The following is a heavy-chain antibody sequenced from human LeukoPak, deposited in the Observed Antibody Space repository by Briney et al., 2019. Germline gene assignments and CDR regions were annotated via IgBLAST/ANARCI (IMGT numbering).Heavy chain of an antibody. CDR1: GFTFSSYA. Sequence: GGSLRLSCAASGFTFSSYAMHWVRQAPGKGLEWVAVISYDGSNKYYADSVKGRFTISRDNSKNTLYLQMNSLRAEDTAVYYCAKGGGGWLQLMSLDYWGQGTLVTVSS. D-gene: IGHD5-24*01. CDR3: AKGGGGWLQLMSLDY. V-gene: IGHV3-30-3*01. CDR2: ISYDGSNK. J-gene: IGHJ4*02.